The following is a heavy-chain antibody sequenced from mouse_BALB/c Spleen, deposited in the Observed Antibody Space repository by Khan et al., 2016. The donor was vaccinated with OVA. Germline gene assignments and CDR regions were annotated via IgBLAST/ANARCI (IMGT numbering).Heavy chain of an antibody. V-gene: IGHV2-6-1*01. D-gene: IGHD2-10*01. CDR2: IGSDGST. J-gene: IGHJ4*01. Sequence: QVQLKESGPGLVAPSQSLSITCTISGFSLTNYGVHWVRQPPGKGLEWLVVIGSDGSTTYNSPLNYRLSISQDNSKSQVFLKMNSLQADHTAMYYCARQPYYHYYIIDYWGQGTSVTVSS. CDR1: GFSLTNYG. CDR3: ARQPYYHYYIIDY.